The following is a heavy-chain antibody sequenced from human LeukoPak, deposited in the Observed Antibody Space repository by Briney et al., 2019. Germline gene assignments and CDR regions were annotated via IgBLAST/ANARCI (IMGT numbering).Heavy chain of an antibody. V-gene: IGHV4-59*01. CDR1: GGSISSYY. J-gene: IGHJ4*02. Sequence: KPSETLSLTCTVSGGSISSYYWSWIRQPPGKGLEWIGYIYYSGSTNYNPSLKSRVTISVDTSKNQFSLKLSSVTAADTAVYYCARDDWFTMVREPGGYWGQGTLVTVSS. CDR2: IYYSGST. D-gene: IGHD3-10*01. CDR3: ARDDWFTMVREPGGY.